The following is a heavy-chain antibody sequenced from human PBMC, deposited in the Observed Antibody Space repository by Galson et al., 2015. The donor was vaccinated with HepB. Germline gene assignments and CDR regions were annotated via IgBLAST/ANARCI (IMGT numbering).Heavy chain of an antibody. V-gene: IGHV3-30*04. J-gene: IGHJ4*02. D-gene: IGHD4-17*01. CDR3: ARSPIEDPPLYGDLSVPEYCFDY. CDR2: MSYDGSNK. Sequence: SLRLSCAASGFTISNYAIHWVRQAPGKGLEWVAVMSYDGSNKHYADSVKGRFTISRDNSKNTLYLQMSSLRTEDTAVYYCARSPIEDPPLYGDLSVPEYCFDYWGQGTLVTVSS. CDR1: GFTISNYA.